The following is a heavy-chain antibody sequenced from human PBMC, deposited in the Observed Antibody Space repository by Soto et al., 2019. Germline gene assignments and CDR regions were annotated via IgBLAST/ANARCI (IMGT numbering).Heavy chain of an antibody. J-gene: IGHJ3*02. V-gene: IGHV3-48*02. CDR3: ARDYYGSGGDASDI. CDR2: ISSSSSTI. D-gene: IGHD3-10*01. Sequence: EVQLVESGGGLVQPGGSLRLSCAASGFTFSSYSMNWVRQAPGKGLEWVSYISSSSSTIYYADSVKGRFTISRDNAKNSLYLQMNSLRDEDTAVYYCARDYYGSGGDASDIWGQGTMVTVSS. CDR1: GFTFSSYS.